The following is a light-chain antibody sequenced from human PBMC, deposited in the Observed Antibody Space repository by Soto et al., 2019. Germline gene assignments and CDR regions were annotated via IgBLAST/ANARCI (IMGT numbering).Light chain of an antibody. CDR2: EVY. Sequence: QSALTQPPSASGSPGQSVTISCTGTSTDIGGYNYVSWYQQQPGKAPTLLIYEVYKRPSGVPDRFSGSKSGNTASLTVSGLQGDDEADYYCNSFARSKDPCVVFGGGTKLTVL. V-gene: IGLV2-8*01. J-gene: IGLJ2*01. CDR1: STDIGGYNY. CDR3: NSFARSKDPCVV.